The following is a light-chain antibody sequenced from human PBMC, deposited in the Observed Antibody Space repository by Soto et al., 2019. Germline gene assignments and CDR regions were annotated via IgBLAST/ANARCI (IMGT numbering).Light chain of an antibody. CDR3: QQGYSSPAT. CDR2: GAX. V-gene: IGKV1-39*01. J-gene: IGKJ5*01. Sequence: DIQMTQAPSVLSASVGDRVTLKWRASHIXGKHLNWYQQKPVKAPKFLIYGAXTLQSGDPSRFTGSGSGTDFALTVNSLQAEDFAAYYCQQGYSSPATFVQGTGLEIK. CDR1: HIXGKH.